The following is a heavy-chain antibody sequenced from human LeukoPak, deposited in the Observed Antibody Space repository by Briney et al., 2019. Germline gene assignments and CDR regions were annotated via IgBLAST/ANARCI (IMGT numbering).Heavy chain of an antibody. J-gene: IGHJ4*02. D-gene: IGHD2-15*01. V-gene: IGHV3-48*03. Sequence: PGGSLRLSCAASGFTFSSYEMNWVRQAPGKGLEWVSYISSSGSTIYYADSVKGRFTISRDNAKNSLYLQMNSLRAEDTAVYYCARDGFRIAFDYWGQGTLVTVSS. CDR2: ISSSGSTI. CDR1: GFTFSSYE. CDR3: ARDGFRIAFDY.